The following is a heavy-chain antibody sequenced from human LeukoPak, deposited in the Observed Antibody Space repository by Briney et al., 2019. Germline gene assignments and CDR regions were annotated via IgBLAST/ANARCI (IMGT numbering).Heavy chain of an antibody. J-gene: IGHJ6*02. CDR3: ARVSSSWYGYYYYGMDV. V-gene: IGHV3-74*01. Sequence: GGSLRLSCVVSGFTFSSYWMHWVRHAPGKGLVWVSRINSDGRSTSYADSVKGRFTISRDNAKNSLYLQMNSLRAEDTAVYYCARVSSSWYGYYYYGMDVWGQGTTVTVSS. D-gene: IGHD6-13*01. CDR1: GFTFSSYW. CDR2: INSDGRST.